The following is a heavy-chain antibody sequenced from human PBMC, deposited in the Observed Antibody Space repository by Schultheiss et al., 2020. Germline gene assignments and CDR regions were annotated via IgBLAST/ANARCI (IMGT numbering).Heavy chain of an antibody. Sequence: GESLKISCTVSGFIFSSYPINWVRQAPGKGLEWVSYISSSGSYIYYADSVQGRFTISRDNAKNSLYLQMNSLRAEDTALYYCAKDSWRSGSLTSNFDYWGQGTLVTVSS. J-gene: IGHJ4*02. CDR2: ISSSGSYI. CDR1: GFIFSSYP. D-gene: IGHD3-3*01. V-gene: IGHV3-21*04. CDR3: AKDSWRSGSLTSNFDY.